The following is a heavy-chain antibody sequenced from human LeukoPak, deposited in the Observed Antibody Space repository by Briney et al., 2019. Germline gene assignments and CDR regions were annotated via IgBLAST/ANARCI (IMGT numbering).Heavy chain of an antibody. J-gene: IGHJ4*02. V-gene: IGHV5-51*01. CDR3: ARLGRYNWNYEGVYFDY. Sequence: GESLKISCEGSGYTFTSYWIAWVRQMPGKGLEWMGIIYPGDSDTRYSPSFQGQVTISADKSISTAYLQWSSLKASDTAMYYCARLGRYNWNYEGVYFDYWGQGTLVTVSS. D-gene: IGHD1-7*01. CDR2: IYPGDSDT. CDR1: GYTFTSYW.